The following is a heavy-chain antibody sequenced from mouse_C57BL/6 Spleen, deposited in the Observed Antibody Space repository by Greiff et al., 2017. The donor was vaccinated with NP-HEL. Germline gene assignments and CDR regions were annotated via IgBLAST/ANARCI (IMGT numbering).Heavy chain of an antibody. CDR3: ARAGSSYEDYAMDY. V-gene: IGHV1-19*01. CDR1: GYTFTDYY. CDR2: INPYNGGT. J-gene: IGHJ4*01. Sequence: VQLKESGPVLVKPGASVKMSCKASGYTFTDYYMNWVKQSHGKSLEWIGVINPYNGGTSYNQKFKGKATLTVDKSSSTAYMELNSLTSEDSAVYYCARAGSSYEDYAMDYWGQGTSVTVSS. D-gene: IGHD1-1*01.